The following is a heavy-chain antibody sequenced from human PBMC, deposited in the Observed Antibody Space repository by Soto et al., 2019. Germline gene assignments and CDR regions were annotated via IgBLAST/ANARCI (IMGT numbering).Heavy chain of an antibody. V-gene: IGHV1-69*06. D-gene: IGHD1-20*01. J-gene: IGHJ4*02. CDR2: IIPIFGTA. CDR1: GGTFSSYA. Sequence: SVKVSCKASGGTFSSYAISWVRQAPGQGLEWMGGIIPIFGTANYAQKFQGRVTITADKSTSTAYMELSSLGSEDTAVYYCARDITGTTMGLDYWGQGTLVTVSS. CDR3: ARDITGTTMGLDY.